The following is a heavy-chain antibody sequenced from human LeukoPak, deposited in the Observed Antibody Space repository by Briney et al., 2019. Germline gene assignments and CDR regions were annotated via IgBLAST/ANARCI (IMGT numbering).Heavy chain of an antibody. V-gene: IGHV1-18*01. D-gene: IGHD5-18*01. CDR2: ISVYNGNT. CDR3: ARSGIQLWDLGWFDP. Sequence: ASVKVSCKASGYIFTNFGISWVRQAPGQGLEWMGWISVYNGNTNFAQKLQGRVTMTTDTSTTTAYMELSRLRSDDTAVYYCARSGIQLWDLGWFDPWGQGTLVTVSS. CDR1: GYIFTNFG. J-gene: IGHJ5*02.